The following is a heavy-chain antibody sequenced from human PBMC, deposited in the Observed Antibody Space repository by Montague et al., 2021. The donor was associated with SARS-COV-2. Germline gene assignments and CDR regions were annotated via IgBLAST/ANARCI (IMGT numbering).Heavy chain of an antibody. J-gene: IGHJ6*02. CDR1: ACTMSSSSYY. V-gene: IGHV4-39*01. D-gene: IGHD1-26*01. Sequence: SETLSLTCAVSACTMSSSSYYWGWIRQPPGKGLEGMGCMDNSWITYYNTALKSRVSISVDTSKNQFYRKLSYVTAAVTAVYYCARLWDTVYYYYGMDVWGPGTTVTVSS. CDR2: MDNSWIT. CDR3: ARLWDTVYYYYGMDV.